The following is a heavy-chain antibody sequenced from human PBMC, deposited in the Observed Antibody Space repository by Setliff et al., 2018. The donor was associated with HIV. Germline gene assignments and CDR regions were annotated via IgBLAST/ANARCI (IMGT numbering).Heavy chain of an antibody. V-gene: IGHV5-51*01. Sequence: PGESLKISCKGSGYGFSNCWLAWVRQTPGKGLEGMGIIYPGDSDTRYSPSFQGQVTFSADKSINTAYLQWGSLKASXTGIYFCARXXSRYITLSPPDYWGQGTLVTVSS. CDR1: GYGFSNCW. J-gene: IGHJ4*02. CDR2: IYPGDSDT. D-gene: IGHD3-9*01. CDR3: ARXXSRYITLSPPDY.